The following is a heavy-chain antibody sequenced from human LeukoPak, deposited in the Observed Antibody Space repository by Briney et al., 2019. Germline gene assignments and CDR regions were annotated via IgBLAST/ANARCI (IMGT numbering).Heavy chain of an antibody. V-gene: IGHV1-46*01. J-gene: IGHJ5*02. CDR1: GYTFTSYY. CDR2: INPSGGST. Sequence: ASVKVSCKASGYTFTSYYMHWARQAPGQGLEWMGIINPSGGSTSYAQKFQGRVTMTRDMSTSTVYMELSSLRSEDTAVYYCARASPGGWFDPWGQGTLVTVSS. CDR3: ARASPGGWFDP. D-gene: IGHD2-15*01.